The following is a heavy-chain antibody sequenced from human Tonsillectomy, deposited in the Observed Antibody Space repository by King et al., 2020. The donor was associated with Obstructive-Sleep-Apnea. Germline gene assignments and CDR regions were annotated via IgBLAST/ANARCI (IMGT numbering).Heavy chain of an antibody. V-gene: IGHV3-66*01. J-gene: IGHJ4*02. CDR3: ARALAGLRLGELSLYPDY. CDR1: GFTVSSNY. CDR2: IYSGGGT. D-gene: IGHD3-16*02. Sequence: VQLVESGGGLVQPGGSLRLSCAASGFTVSSNYMSWVRQAPGKGLEWVSVIYSGGGTYYADSVKGRFTISRDNSKNTLYLQMNSLSAEDTAVYYWARALAGLRLGELSLYPDYWGQGTLVTVSS.